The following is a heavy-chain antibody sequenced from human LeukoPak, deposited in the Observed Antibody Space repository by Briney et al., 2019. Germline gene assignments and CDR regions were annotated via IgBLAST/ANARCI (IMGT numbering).Heavy chain of an antibody. V-gene: IGHV4-39*01. CDR1: GGSISSSSYY. D-gene: IGHD4-23*01. CDR2: IYYSGST. Sequence: SETLSLTCTVSGGSISSSSYYWGWIRQPPGKGLEWIGSIYYSGSTYYNPSLKSRVTISVDTSKNQFSLKLSPVTAADTAVYYCARHVSLYGGNGRNYFDYWGQGTLVTVSS. CDR3: ARHVSLYGGNGRNYFDY. J-gene: IGHJ4*02.